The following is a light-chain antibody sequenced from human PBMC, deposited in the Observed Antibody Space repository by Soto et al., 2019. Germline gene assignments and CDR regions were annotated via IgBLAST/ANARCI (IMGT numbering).Light chain of an antibody. CDR2: DAS. V-gene: IGKV1-33*01. Sequence: DLQMTQSPSSLSASVGDRITITCQASQDISNYLNWYQQKPGKAPKLLIYDASNLETGVPSRFTGSGSGTDFTYTISSVQPEDIATYYCQQYENLPPYTFGQGTKLEIK. CDR1: QDISNY. CDR3: QQYENLPPYT. J-gene: IGKJ2*01.